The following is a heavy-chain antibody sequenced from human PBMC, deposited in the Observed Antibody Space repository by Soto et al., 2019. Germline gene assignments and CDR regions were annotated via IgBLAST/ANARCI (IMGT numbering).Heavy chain of an antibody. V-gene: IGHV3-30*18. J-gene: IGHJ6*02. CDR2: ISYDGSNK. CDR3: AKSTRGYSYGYFQSNYYGMDV. Sequence: PVGSLRLTCAASGFTFSSYGMHWVRQAPGKGLEWVAVISYDGSNKYYADSVKGRFTISRDNSKNTLYLQMNSLRAEDTAVYYCAKSTRGYSYGYFQSNYYGMDVWGQGTTVTVSS. CDR1: GFTFSSYG. D-gene: IGHD5-18*01.